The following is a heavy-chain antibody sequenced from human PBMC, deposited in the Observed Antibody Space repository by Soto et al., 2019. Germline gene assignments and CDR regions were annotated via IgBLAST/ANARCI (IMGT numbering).Heavy chain of an antibody. CDR2: ISSSSSYI. CDR3: ARVSIRYYDSSGYPYYYYGMDV. Sequence: EVQLVESGGGLVKPGGSLRLSCAASGFTFSSYSMNWVRQAPGKGLEWVSSISSSSSYIYYADSVKGRFTISRDNAKNSLYLQMNSLRAEDTAVYYCARVSIRYYDSSGYPYYYYGMDVWGQGTTVTVSS. V-gene: IGHV3-21*01. D-gene: IGHD3-22*01. J-gene: IGHJ6*02. CDR1: GFTFSSYS.